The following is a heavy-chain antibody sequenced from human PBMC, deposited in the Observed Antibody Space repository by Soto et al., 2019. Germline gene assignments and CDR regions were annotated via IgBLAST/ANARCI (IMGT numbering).Heavy chain of an antibody. J-gene: IGHJ3*02. D-gene: IGHD2-8*01. Sequence: GGSLRLSCAASGFTFSSYDMHWVRQATGKGLEWVSAIGTAGDTYYPGSVKGRFTISRENAKNSLYLQMNSLRAGDTAVYYCARAPGDCTNGVCYDAFDIWGQGTMATVSS. CDR1: GFTFSSYD. CDR2: IGTAGDT. V-gene: IGHV3-13*01. CDR3: ARAPGDCTNGVCYDAFDI.